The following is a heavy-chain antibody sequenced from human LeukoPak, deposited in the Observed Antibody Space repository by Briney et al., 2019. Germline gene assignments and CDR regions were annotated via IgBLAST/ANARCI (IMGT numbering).Heavy chain of an antibody. CDR1: GGSISSYY. CDR2: INYSGST. CDR3: ARHDLGATWI. D-gene: IGHD1-26*01. V-gene: IGHV4-34*01. J-gene: IGHJ4*02. Sequence: PSETLSLTCTVSGGSISSYYWSWIRQPPGKGLEWIGEINYSGSTNYNPSLKSRVTILVDTSKNQFSLKLSSVTAADTAVYYCARHDLGATWIWGQGTLVTVSS.